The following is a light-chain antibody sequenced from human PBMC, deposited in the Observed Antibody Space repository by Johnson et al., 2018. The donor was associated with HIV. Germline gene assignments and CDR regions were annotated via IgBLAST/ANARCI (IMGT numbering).Light chain of an antibody. CDR3: GTWDRCLSAPYV. Sequence: QSVLTQPPSVSAAPGQKVAISCSGSSSNIGNNYVSWYQQLPRTAPKLLIYENNKRPSGIPDRFSGSQSGPSATLGITGLQPGDEADYYCGTWDRCLSAPYVFGTGTKVTVL. V-gene: IGLV1-51*02. CDR1: SSNIGNNY. J-gene: IGLJ1*01. CDR2: ENN.